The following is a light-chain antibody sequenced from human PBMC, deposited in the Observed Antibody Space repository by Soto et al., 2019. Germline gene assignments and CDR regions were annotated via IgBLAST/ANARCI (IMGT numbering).Light chain of an antibody. CDR3: QQLNSFPNT. CDR1: QGISSY. CDR2: AAS. J-gene: IGKJ2*01. Sequence: DIQLTQSPSFLSASVGDRVTITCRATQGISSYLAWYQQKPGEAPNLLIFAASTLQSGVPSRFSGSGSGTEFTLTISSLQHEDFATYYCQQLNSFPNTFGQGTKLEIK. V-gene: IGKV1-9*01.